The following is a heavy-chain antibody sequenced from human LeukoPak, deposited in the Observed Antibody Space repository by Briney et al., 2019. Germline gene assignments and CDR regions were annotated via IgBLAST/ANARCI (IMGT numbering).Heavy chain of an antibody. Sequence: PGGSLRLSCAASGFTFSSYSMNWVRQAPGKGLEGVSYISSRSSTIYYADSVKGRFTISRDNDKNSLYLQMNSLRADDTAVYYCAIIYLIVGATTFDYWGQGTLVTVSP. CDR3: AIIYLIVGATTFDY. D-gene: IGHD1-26*01. V-gene: IGHV3-48*01. J-gene: IGHJ4*02. CDR2: ISSRSSTI. CDR1: GFTFSSYS.